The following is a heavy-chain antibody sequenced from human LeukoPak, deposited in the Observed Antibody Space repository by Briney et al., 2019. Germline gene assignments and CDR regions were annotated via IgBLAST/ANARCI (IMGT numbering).Heavy chain of an antibody. Sequence: PSETLSLTCTVSGGSINKYYWSWIRQSPGKGLEWLGYVHDSAGTIYNPSLKSRVTISVGTSKNQFSLKLSSVTAADTAVYYCARLRVDSGSYYPLDYWGQGTLVTVSS. V-gene: IGHV4-59*01. D-gene: IGHD1-26*01. CDR1: GGSINKYY. CDR2: VHDSAGT. CDR3: ARLRVDSGSYYPLDY. J-gene: IGHJ4*02.